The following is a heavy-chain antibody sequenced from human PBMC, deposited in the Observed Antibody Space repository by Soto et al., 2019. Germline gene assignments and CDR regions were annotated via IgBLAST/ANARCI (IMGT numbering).Heavy chain of an antibody. CDR3: ARSILTGYYKVFDY. CDR2: ISSSGSTI. D-gene: IGHD3-9*01. Sequence: PGGSLRLSCAASGFTFSDYYMSWIRQAPGKGLEWVSYISSSGSTIYYADSVKGRFTISGDNAKNSLYLQMNSLRAEDTAVYYCARSILTGYYKVFDYWGQGTLVTVSS. V-gene: IGHV3-11*01. J-gene: IGHJ4*02. CDR1: GFTFSDYY.